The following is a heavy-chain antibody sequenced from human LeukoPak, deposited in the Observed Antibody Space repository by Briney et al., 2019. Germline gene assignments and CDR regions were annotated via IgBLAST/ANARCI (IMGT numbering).Heavy chain of an antibody. CDR3: ARDLVGAVDY. J-gene: IGHJ4*02. Sequence: SETLSLTCTVSGGSISSGGYYWSWIRQPPGKGLEWIGYIYHSGSTYYNPSLKSRVTISVDRSKNQFSLRLSSVTAADTAVYYCARDLVGAVDYWGQGTLVTVSS. CDR2: IYHSGST. D-gene: IGHD1-26*01. CDR1: GGSISSGGYY. V-gene: IGHV4-30-2*01.